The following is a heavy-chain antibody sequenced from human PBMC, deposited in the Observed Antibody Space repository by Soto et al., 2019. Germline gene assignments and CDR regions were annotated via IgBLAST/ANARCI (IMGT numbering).Heavy chain of an antibody. J-gene: IGHJ6*02. CDR1: GFPFTSST. Sequence: SVKVSCKASGFPFTSSTVQWVRQARGQPLEWIGWIVVGSGNTNYAQKFQERVTITRDMSAGTAYMEMRSLRSEDTAVYYCAREGVSPYYYYGMDVWGQGTPVTVAS. CDR2: IVVGSGNT. CDR3: AREGVSPYYYYGMDV. V-gene: IGHV1-58*01.